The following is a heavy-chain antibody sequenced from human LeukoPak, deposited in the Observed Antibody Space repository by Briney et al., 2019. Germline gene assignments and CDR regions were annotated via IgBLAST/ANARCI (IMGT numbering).Heavy chain of an antibody. Sequence: SETLSLTCTVSGGSISSYYWSWIRQPAGEGLEWIGHIYSTGSTNYNPSLKSRVTLSVDRSKNELSLRLNSVTAADTAVYYCARDPGYSSGLAYDYWGQGTLVTVSS. CDR1: GGSISSYY. CDR2: IYSTGST. V-gene: IGHV4-4*07. D-gene: IGHD6-19*01. J-gene: IGHJ4*02. CDR3: ARDPGYSSGLAYDY.